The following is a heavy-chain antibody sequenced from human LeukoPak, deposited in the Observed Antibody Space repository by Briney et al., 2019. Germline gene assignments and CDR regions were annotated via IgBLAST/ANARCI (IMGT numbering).Heavy chain of an antibody. CDR1: GLTVSSSH. CDR3: ARNTLFAFDI. V-gene: IGHV3-53*01. CDR2: INNDGSK. Sequence: PGGSLRLSCAASGLTVSSSHMSWVRQAPGKGLDLVSIINNDGSKYYAGSMKGRFTISRDNSKNTLHLQVNSLRAEDTAMYYCARNTLFAFDIWGQGTMVTVSS. J-gene: IGHJ3*02.